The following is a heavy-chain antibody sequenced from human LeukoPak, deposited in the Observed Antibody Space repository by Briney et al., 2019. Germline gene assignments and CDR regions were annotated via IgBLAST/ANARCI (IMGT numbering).Heavy chain of an antibody. J-gene: IGHJ4*02. D-gene: IGHD6-13*01. CDR3: ARPSSWYSPPFFDY. Sequence: PSETLSLTCTVSGGSISSYYWSWIRQPPGKGLEWIGYIYYSGSTNYNPSLKSRVTISVDTSKNQFSLKLSSVTAADTAVYYCARPSSWYSPPFFDYWGQGTLVTVSS. V-gene: IGHV4-59*12. CDR2: IYYSGST. CDR1: GGSISSYY.